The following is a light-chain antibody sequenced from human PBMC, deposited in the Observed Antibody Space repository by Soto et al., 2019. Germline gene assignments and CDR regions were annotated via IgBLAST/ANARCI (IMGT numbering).Light chain of an antibody. V-gene: IGLV2-11*01. CDR1: SSDIGGYNY. Sequence: QSVLTQPPSVSGSPGQSVTISCTGTSSDIGGYNYVSWYQQLPGKAPKLMIFDVSKRPSGVPDRFSGSNSGNTASLTISGLRAEDDADYYCCSYAGTTHVFGTGTKLTVL. CDR3: CSYAGTTHV. CDR2: DVS. J-gene: IGLJ1*01.